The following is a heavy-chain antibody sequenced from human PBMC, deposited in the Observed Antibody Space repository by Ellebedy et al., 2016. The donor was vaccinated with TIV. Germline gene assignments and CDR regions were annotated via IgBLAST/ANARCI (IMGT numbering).Heavy chain of an antibody. J-gene: IGHJ4*02. D-gene: IGHD4-11*01. V-gene: IGHV1-3*01. CDR3: ARATTVTTGSPVGRY. CDR2: INAGNGNT. CDR1: GYTFTSYA. Sequence: AASVKVSCKASGYTFTSYAMHWVRQAPGQRLEGMGWINAGNGNTKYSQKFQGRVTITRDTSASTAYMELSSLRSEDTAVYYCARATTVTTGSPVGRYWGQGTLVTVSS.